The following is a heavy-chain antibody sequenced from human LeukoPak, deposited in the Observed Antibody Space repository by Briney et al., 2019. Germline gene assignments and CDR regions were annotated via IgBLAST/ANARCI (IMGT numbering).Heavy chain of an antibody. J-gene: IGHJ4*02. CDR1: GFTFSTYA. V-gene: IGHV3-30-3*01. Sequence: PGGSLRLSCAASGFTFSTYAMHWVRQAPGKGLEWVAVISYDGSNKYYADSVKGRFTISRDNSKNTLYLQMNSLRAEDTAVYYCARDPLDWGQGTLVTVSS. CDR2: ISYDGSNK. D-gene: IGHD3-16*01. CDR3: ARDPLD.